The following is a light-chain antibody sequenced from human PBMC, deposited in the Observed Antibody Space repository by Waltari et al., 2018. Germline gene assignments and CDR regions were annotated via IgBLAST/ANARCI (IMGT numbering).Light chain of an antibody. J-gene: IGKJ2*01. CDR3: QQADTIPHS. Sequence: DIQVTQSPSSLPASVGDTVIITCRTSQNIGKYLNWYQHKSGKAPKLLIYAAFSLQSGVSSRFSGSGSGTDFTFTISNLQPEDLASYYCQQADTIPHSFGQGTKLEIK. CDR2: AAF. CDR1: QNIGKY. V-gene: IGKV1-39*01.